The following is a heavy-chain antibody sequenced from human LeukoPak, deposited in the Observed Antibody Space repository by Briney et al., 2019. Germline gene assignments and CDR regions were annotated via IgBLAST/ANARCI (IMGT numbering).Heavy chain of an antibody. CDR3: AKPQVLWFGELPHD. V-gene: IGHV3-30*18. J-gene: IGHJ4*02. Sequence: GGSLRLSCAASGFTFSSYGMHWVRQAPGKGLEWVAVISYDGSNKYYADSVKGRFTISRDNSKNTLYLQMNSLRAEDTAVYYCAKPQVLWFGELPHDWGQGTLVTASS. CDR2: ISYDGSNK. D-gene: IGHD3-10*01. CDR1: GFTFSSYG.